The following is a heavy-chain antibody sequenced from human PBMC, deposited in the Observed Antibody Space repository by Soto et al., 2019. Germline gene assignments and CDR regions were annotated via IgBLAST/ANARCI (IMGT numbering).Heavy chain of an antibody. J-gene: IGHJ6*02. CDR3: ASLLLSITREDYYYYYGMDV. CDR2: INPNSGGT. Sequence: QVQLVQSGAEVKKPGASVKVSCKASGYTFTGYYMHWVRQAPGQGLEWMGWINPNSGGTNYAQKFQGRVTMTRDTSISTAYMELSRLRSDDTAVYYCASLLLSITREDYYYYYGMDVWGQGTTVTVSS. V-gene: IGHV1-2*02. D-gene: IGHD3-10*01. CDR1: GYTFTGYY.